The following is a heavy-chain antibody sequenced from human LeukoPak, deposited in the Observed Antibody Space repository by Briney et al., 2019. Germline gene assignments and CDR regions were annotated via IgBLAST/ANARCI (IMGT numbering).Heavy chain of an antibody. CDR1: GGTFISYA. Sequence: SVKVSCKASGGTFISYAISWVRQAPGQGLEWMGRIIPILGIANYAQKFQGRVTITADKSTSTAYMELSSLRSEDMAVYYCARDPVSGVGDYWGQGTLVTVSS. D-gene: IGHD1-20*01. CDR3: ARDPVSGVGDY. CDR2: IIPILGIA. V-gene: IGHV1-69*04. J-gene: IGHJ4*02.